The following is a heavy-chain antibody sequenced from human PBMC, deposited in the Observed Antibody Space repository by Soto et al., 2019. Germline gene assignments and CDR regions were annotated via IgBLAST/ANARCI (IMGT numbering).Heavy chain of an antibody. CDR2: IIPMYGPA. CDR3: ARVTSMVRGLIDKWFDP. Sequence: QVPLVQSGAEVKKPGSSVTVSCKASGGTFSSYAIHWVRQAPGQGLEWMGGIIPMYGPAKYAQRFQCRVTIHAYESTTTVYMALTPLASHGPAVYHCARVTSMVRGLIDKWFDPWGHGTLVTVSS. D-gene: IGHD3-10*01. CDR1: GGTFSSYA. V-gene: IGHV1-69*01. J-gene: IGHJ5*02.